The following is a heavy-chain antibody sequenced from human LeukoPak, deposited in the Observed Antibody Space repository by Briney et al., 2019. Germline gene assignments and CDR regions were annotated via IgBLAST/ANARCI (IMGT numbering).Heavy chain of an antibody. CDR2: MYSGGTT. CDR3: ARHSGHSSTNDAFDI. V-gene: IGHV4-59*01. D-gene: IGHD6-13*01. Sequence: SETLSLTCTVSDGSINGYYWSWIRQPPGKGLDWIGYMYSGGTTNYSPSLKSRVTISEDMSKNQFSLKLTTVTAADTAVYYCARHSGHSSTNDAFDIWGQGTMVIVSS. J-gene: IGHJ3*02. CDR1: DGSINGYY.